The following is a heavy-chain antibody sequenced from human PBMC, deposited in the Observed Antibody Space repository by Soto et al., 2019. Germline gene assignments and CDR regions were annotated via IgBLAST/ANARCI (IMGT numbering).Heavy chain of an antibody. D-gene: IGHD4-17*01. Sequence: SETLSLTCTVSGGSISSYYWSWIRQPPGKGLEWIGYIYYSGSTNYNPSLKSRVTISVDTSKNQFSLKLSSVTAADTAVYYCARQQAYGDYYMDVWGKGTTVTVS. CDR1: GGSISSYY. J-gene: IGHJ6*03. CDR3: ARQQAYGDYYMDV. CDR2: IYYSGST. V-gene: IGHV4-59*08.